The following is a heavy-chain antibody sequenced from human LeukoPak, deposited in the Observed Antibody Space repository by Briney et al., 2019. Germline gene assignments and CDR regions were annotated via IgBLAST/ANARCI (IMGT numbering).Heavy chain of an antibody. V-gene: IGHV3-48*03. J-gene: IGHJ6*03. CDR2: ISSPGTII. D-gene: IGHD4-11*01. CDR1: GFTFSNFE. Sequence: GGSLRLSSAASGFTFSNFEMNSVCEAPGKGLQCVSYISSPGTIIYYADSVKGRFALSRENAKNALYLELDRLGAEDTAVYYCVVRSNWNYYMDVWGKGSTVTVS. CDR3: VVRSNWNYYMDV.